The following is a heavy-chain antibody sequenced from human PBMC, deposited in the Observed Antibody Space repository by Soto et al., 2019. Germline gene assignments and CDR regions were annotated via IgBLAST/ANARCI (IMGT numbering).Heavy chain of an antibody. D-gene: IGHD1-26*01. CDR2: IYYTGST. J-gene: IGHJ4*02. Sequence: SETLSLTCTVSGGSVSSSSDYWGWIRQPPGKGLEWIGTIYYTGSTSYSPSLKSRVTISVDTSKTQFSLNLSSVTATDTAVYYCTGRRAGDYYFDYWGQGTLVTVSS. CDR3: TGRRAGDYYFDY. CDR1: GGSVSSSSDY. V-gene: IGHV4-39*01.